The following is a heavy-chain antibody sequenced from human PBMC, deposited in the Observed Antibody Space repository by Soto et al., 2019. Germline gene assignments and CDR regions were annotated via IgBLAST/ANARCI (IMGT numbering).Heavy chain of an antibody. Sequence: QLQLQESGSGLVKPSQTLSLTCAVSGGSISSGGYSWSWIRQPPGKSLDWLGYIYHSGSTYYNPSVKTRVTTSVDRSKNQFSLKLSSVTAAETAVYYCAAGGGLPRYHWAQGTLVTVSS. CDR3: AAGGGLPRYH. J-gene: IGHJ5*02. V-gene: IGHV4-30-2*01. CDR2: IYHSGST. D-gene: IGHD5-12*01. CDR1: GGSISSGGYS.